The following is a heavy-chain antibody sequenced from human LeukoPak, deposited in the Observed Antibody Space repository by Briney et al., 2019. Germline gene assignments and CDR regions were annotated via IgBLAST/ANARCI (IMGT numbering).Heavy chain of an antibody. Sequence: GGSLRLSCAASGLTFSNAWMSWVRQAPGKGLEWVGRIKSKIDGGTTNYAAPVQGRFTISRDDSKNTLYLQMNSLRAEDTAVYYCARGGIQVSGIDEFDYWGQGTLVTVSS. D-gene: IGHD6-19*01. CDR3: ARGGIQVSGIDEFDY. V-gene: IGHV3-15*06. J-gene: IGHJ4*02. CDR2: IKSKIDGGTT. CDR1: GLTFSNAW.